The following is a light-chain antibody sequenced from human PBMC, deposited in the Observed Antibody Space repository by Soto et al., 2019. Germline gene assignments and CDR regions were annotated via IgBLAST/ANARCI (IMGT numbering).Light chain of an antibody. Sequence: QSALTQPASVSGSPGQSITLSCTGTSSDVGSYNLVSWYQQHPGKAPKLMIYEGSKRPSGVSNRFSGSKSGNTASLTISGLQAEDEADYYCCSYAGSLVFGGGTKVTVL. CDR2: EGS. CDR3: CSYAGSLV. J-gene: IGLJ2*01. V-gene: IGLV2-23*01. CDR1: SSDVGSYNL.